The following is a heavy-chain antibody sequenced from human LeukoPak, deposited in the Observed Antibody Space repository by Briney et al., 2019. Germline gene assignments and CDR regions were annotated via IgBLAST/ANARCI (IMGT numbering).Heavy chain of an antibody. CDR3: ARDPDTGWAFDI. V-gene: IGHV3-30-3*01. D-gene: IGHD5-18*01. J-gene: IGHJ3*02. CDR2: ISYDGSNK. CDR1: GFTFSSYA. Sequence: PGRSLRLSCAASGFTFSSYAMHWVRQAPGKGLEWVAVISYDGSNKYYADSVKGRFTISRDNSKNTLYLQMNSLGAEDTAVYYCARDPDTGWAFDIWGQGTMVTVSS.